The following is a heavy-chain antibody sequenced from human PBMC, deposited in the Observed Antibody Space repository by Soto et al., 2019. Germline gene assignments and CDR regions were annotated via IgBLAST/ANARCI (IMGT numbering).Heavy chain of an antibody. CDR1: GFTFDDYA. CDR2: INWNSGSI. V-gene: IGHV3-9*01. D-gene: IGHD6-13*01. Sequence: GGSLRLSCAASGFTFDDYALHWVRQVPGKGLEWVSGINWNSGSIGYGDSVKGRFAISRDNAKNSLHLQMNSLSAEDTAFYYCVKDESINWYSGHFRHWGQGTLVTVSS. CDR3: VKDESINWYSGHFRH. J-gene: IGHJ1*01.